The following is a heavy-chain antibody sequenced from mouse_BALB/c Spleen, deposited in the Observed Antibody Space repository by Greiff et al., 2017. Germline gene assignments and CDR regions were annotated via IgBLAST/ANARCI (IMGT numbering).Heavy chain of an antibody. V-gene: IGHV3-5*02. J-gene: IGHJ3*01. CDR1: GISITTGNYR. CDR2: IYYSGTI. D-gene: IGHD1-1*01. Sequence: DVQLQESGPGLVKPSQTVSLTCTVTGISITTGNYRWSWIRPFPGNKLEWIGYIYYSGTITYNPSLTSRTTITRDTSKNQFFLEMNSLTAEDTATYYCARESELYPLADWGQGTLVTVSA. CDR3: ARESELYPLAD.